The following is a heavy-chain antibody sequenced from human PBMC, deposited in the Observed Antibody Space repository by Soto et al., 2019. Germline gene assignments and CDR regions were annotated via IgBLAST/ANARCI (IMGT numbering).Heavy chain of an antibody. CDR1: GGTFSSYA. CDR3: ARGNEYSSSWHGESFDY. CDR2: IIPIFGTA. Sequence: GASVKVSCKASGGTFSSYAISWVRQAPGQGLEWMGGIIPIFGTANYAQKFQGRVTITADESTSTAYMELSSLRSEDTAVYYCARGNEYSSSWHGESFDYWGQGTLVTVS. J-gene: IGHJ4*02. D-gene: IGHD6-13*01. V-gene: IGHV1-69*13.